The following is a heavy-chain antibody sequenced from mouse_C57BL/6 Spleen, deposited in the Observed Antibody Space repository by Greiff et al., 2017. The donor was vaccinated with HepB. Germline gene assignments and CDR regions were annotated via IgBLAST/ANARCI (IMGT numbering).Heavy chain of an antibody. V-gene: IGHV1-72*01. Sequence: QVQLKQPGAELVKPGASVKLSCKASGYTFTSYWMHWVKQRPGRGLEWIGRIDPNSGGTKYNEKFKSKATLTVDKPSSTAYMQLSSLTSEDSAVYYCARRGDNYYGSSYAMDYWGQGTSVTVSS. CDR1: GYTFTSYW. CDR3: ARRGDNYYGSSYAMDY. CDR2: IDPNSGGT. J-gene: IGHJ4*01. D-gene: IGHD1-1*01.